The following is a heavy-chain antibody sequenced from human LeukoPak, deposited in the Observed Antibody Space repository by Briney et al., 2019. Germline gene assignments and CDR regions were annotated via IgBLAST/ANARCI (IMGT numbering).Heavy chain of an antibody. V-gene: IGHV1-69*04. Sequence: SVKVSCKASGATFTSKTISWVRQAPGQGLEWMGRIIPMYDIKDYAQKFQGRVTITAGKSTSTAYMELSSLTSEDTAVYYCARDRIVGPMESAFDIWGQGTMVTVSP. CDR2: IIPMYDIK. J-gene: IGHJ3*02. D-gene: IGHD1-26*01. CDR1: GATFTSKT. CDR3: ARDRIVGPMESAFDI.